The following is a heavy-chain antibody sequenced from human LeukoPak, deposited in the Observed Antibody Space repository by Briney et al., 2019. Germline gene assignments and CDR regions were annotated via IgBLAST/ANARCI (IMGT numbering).Heavy chain of an antibody. CDR2: IYHSGST. CDR1: SGSISSSNW. D-gene: IGHD5-12*01. J-gene: IGHJ4*01. V-gene: IGHV4-4*02. Sequence: SGTLSLTCAVSSGSISSSNWWSWVRQPPGKGLECIGEIYHSGSTNYNPSLKSRVTISVDKSKNQFSLKLSSVTAADTAVYYCARARYSCYDYYFHYWGHGTLVTVSS. CDR3: ARARYSCYDYYFHY.